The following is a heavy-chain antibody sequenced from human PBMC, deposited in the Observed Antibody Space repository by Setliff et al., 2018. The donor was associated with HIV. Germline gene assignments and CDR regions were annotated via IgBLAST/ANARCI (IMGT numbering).Heavy chain of an antibody. Sequence: WASVKVSCKASGYSFSGYYMSWIRQAPGQALEWMGRINPNNGATEYAQKFQGRVTMTSDSLTSTAHMELTRLRSDDTAVYYCARDLGIVIPFDYWGQGTLVTVSS. D-gene: IGHD3-16*01. CDR2: INPNNGAT. V-gene: IGHV1-2*06. CDR1: GYSFSGYY. CDR3: ARDLGIVIPFDY. J-gene: IGHJ4*02.